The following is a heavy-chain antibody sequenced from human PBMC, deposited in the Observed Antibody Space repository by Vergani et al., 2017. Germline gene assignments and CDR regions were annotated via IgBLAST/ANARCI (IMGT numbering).Heavy chain of an antibody. CDR1: GYSFNSYW. CDR3: ARPGLVVGFQH. D-gene: IGHD3-22*01. V-gene: IGHV5-51*03. CDR2: INPDDSHI. J-gene: IGHJ1*01. Sequence: EVQLVQAGAEVQKPGESLKISCKGSGYSFNSYWIGWVRQMPGKGLEWMGIINPDDSHIRYSPSFQGQVTISADKSTSTAYLQWSSLKASDTAIYYCARPGLVVGFQHWGQGTLVTVSS.